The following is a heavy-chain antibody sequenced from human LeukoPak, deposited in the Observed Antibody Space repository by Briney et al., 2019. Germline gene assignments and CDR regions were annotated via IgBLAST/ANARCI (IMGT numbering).Heavy chain of an antibody. CDR2: INTNTGNP. CDR1: GYTFTSYA. Sequence: ASVKVSCKASGYTFTSYAMNWVRQAPGQGLEWMGWINTNTGNPTYAQGFTGRFVFSLDTSVSTAYLQISSLKAEDTAVYYCASEGVAVAGTPYFDYWGQGTLVTVSS. V-gene: IGHV7-4-1*02. CDR3: ASEGVAVAGTPYFDY. J-gene: IGHJ4*02. D-gene: IGHD6-19*01.